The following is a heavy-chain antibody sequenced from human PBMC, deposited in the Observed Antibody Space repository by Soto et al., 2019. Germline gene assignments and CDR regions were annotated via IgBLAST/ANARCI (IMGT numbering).Heavy chain of an antibody. CDR2: TYYRSKWYH. CDR1: GDSVSSNSAA. J-gene: IGHJ6*02. V-gene: IGHV6-1*01. CDR3: ASDLLPNVVVQAAPNYYSALDF. D-gene: IGHD2-2*01. Sequence: PSETLSLTCAISGDSVSSNSAAGNWIRQPPSRGLEWPGRTYYRSKWYHDYAVSVKNRITINPDTSKNQFSLQLNAVTPEDTAVYYCASDLLPNVVVQAAPNYYSALDFWGQGTPVTVSS.